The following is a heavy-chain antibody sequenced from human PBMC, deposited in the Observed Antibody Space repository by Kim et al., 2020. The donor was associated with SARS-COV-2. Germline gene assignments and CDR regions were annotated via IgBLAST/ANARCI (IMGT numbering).Heavy chain of an antibody. V-gene: IGHV1-3*01. CDR2: LNADNGDT. CDR3: ARGIHSSSWYLDY. CDR1: GYSFSSYA. D-gene: IGHD6-13*01. J-gene: IGHJ4*02. Sequence: ASVKVSCKASGYSFSSYAMHWVRQAPGQRPEWMGWLNADNGDTKYSQKFQGRVAITRDTSASTVYMELSSLRSEETAVYSCARGIHSSSWYLDYWGQGTLVTVSS.